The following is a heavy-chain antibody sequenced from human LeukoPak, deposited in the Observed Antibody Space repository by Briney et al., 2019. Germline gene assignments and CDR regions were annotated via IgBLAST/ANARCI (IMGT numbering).Heavy chain of an antibody. CDR2: INPKNGKT. V-gene: IGHV1-8*02. Sequence: ASAKVSCKASGYTFTGYYMHWVRQAAGQGLEWMGWINPKNGKTSYAQKFQDRVTMTENTSTSTAYMELSSLRSEDTAVYYCARGLAPYSYEYSGHDPYYYYNMDVWGKGTTVTISS. CDR1: GYTFTGYY. D-gene: IGHD3-22*01. CDR3: ARGLAPYSYEYSGHDPYYYYNMDV. J-gene: IGHJ6*03.